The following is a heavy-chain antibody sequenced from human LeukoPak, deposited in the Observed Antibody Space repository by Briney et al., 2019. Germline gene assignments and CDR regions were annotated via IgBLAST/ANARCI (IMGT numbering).Heavy chain of an antibody. CDR3: AKDSLLGY. CDR2: IRASDDTT. Sequence: GGSLRLSCKVFGFTFSTSAMSWVRQAPGKGLEWVSGIRASDDTTYYVNSVRGRSTVSRDNSKNTLYLQMNSLRVEDTAVYYCAKDSLLGYWGQGTLVTVSS. CDR1: GFTFSTSA. V-gene: IGHV3-23*01. J-gene: IGHJ4*02. D-gene: IGHD7-27*01.